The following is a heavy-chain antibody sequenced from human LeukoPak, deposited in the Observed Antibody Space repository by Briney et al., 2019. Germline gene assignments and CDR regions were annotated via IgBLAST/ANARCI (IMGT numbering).Heavy chain of an antibody. CDR1: EFTFSSYS. V-gene: IGHV3-9*01. CDR2: ISWNSGSI. CDR3: AKAPYSSSWYDWFDP. Sequence: GGSLRLSCAASEFTFSSYSMSWVRQAPGKGLEWVSGISWNSGSIGYADSVKGRFTISRDNAKNSLYLQMNSLRAEDTALYYCAKAPYSSSWYDWFDPWGQGTLVTVSS. D-gene: IGHD6-13*01. J-gene: IGHJ5*02.